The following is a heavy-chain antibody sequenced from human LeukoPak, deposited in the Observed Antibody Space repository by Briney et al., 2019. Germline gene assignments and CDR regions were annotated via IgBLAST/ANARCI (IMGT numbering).Heavy chain of an antibody. CDR3: ARSQGGYDSYYYMDV. CDR1: GGSISSYY. CDR2: IYYSGST. J-gene: IGHJ6*03. V-gene: IGHV4-59*01. Sequence: PSETLSLTCTVSGGSISSYYWSWIRQPPGKGLEWIGYIYYSGSTNYNPSLKSRVTISVDTSKNQFSQKLSSVTAADTAVYYCARSQGGYDSYYYMDVWGKGTTVTVSS. D-gene: IGHD5-12*01.